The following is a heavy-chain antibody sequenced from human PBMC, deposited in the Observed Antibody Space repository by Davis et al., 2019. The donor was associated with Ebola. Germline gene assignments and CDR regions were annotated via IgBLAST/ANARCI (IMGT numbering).Heavy chain of an antibody. CDR2: ISSSSSYI. CDR1: GFTFSSYS. J-gene: IGHJ4*02. D-gene: IGHD2-15*01. Sequence: GESLKISCAASGFTFSSYSMNWVRQAPGKGLEWVSSISSSSSYIYYADSVKGRFTISRDNAKNSLYLQMNSLRAEDTAVYYCARVPRGGYCSGGSCYKYYFDYWGQGTLVTVSS. CDR3: ARVPRGGYCSGGSCYKYYFDY. V-gene: IGHV3-21*01.